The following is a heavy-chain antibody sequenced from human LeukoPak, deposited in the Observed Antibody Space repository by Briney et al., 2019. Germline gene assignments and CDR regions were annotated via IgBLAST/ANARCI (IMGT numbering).Heavy chain of an antibody. D-gene: IGHD2-8*01. J-gene: IGHJ3*02. CDR3: ARVPLYADAFDI. V-gene: IGHV1-8*03. CDR1: GYTFTSYD. Sequence: GASVKVSCKASGYTFTSYDINWVRQATGQGLEWMGWMNPNSGNTGYAQKFQGRVTITRNTSISTAYMELSSLRSEDTAVYYCARVPLYADAFDIWGQGTMVTVSS. CDR2: MNPNSGNT.